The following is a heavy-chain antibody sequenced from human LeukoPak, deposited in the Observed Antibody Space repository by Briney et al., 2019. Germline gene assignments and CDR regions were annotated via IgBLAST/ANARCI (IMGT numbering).Heavy chain of an antibody. Sequence: ASVKVSCKASGYTFTSYDINWVRQATGQGLEWMGWMNPNSGNTGYAQKFQGRVTMTRNTSISTAYMELSSLRSEDTAVYYCARSPNIVVVPAAIVYFDLWGRGTLVTVSS. J-gene: IGHJ2*01. CDR2: MNPNSGNT. CDR3: ARSPNIVVVPAAIVYFDL. CDR1: GYTFTSYD. V-gene: IGHV1-8*01. D-gene: IGHD2-2*02.